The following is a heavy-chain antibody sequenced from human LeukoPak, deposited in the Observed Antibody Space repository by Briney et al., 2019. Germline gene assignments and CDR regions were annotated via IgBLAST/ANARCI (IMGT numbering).Heavy chain of an antibody. CDR2: IKQDGSEK. CDR3: ARRLGYYDSSGYYGDY. D-gene: IGHD3-22*01. V-gene: IGHV3-7*01. J-gene: IGHJ4*02. CDR1: GFTFSNYW. Sequence: GGSLRLSCAASGFTFSNYWMSWVRQAPGKGPEWVANIKQDGSEKYYVDSVKGRFTISRDNAESALFLQMSSLRAEDTAVYYCARRLGYYDSSGYYGDYWGQGTLVTVSS.